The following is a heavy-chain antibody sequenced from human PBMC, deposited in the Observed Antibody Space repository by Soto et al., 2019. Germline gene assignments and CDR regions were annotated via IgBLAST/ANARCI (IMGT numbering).Heavy chain of an antibody. CDR2: INQDGSEK. CDR1: GFTFNRYW. J-gene: IGHJ4*02. D-gene: IGHD4-4*01. CDR3: ARGGYDYSNPFDY. Sequence: EVQLVESGGGLVQPGGSLRLSCAASGFTFNRYWMKWVRQAPGRGLEWMGNINQDGSEKRYVDSVKGRFTISRDNAKDSVYLQMNSLKAEDTAMYYCARGGYDYSNPFDYWGQGTLVTVSS. V-gene: IGHV3-7*04.